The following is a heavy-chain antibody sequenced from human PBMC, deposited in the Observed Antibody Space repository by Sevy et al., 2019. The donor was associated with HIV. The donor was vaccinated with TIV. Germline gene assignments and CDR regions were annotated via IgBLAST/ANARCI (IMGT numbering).Heavy chain of an antibody. CDR3: ARAIAAAASY. V-gene: IGHV3-7*01. CDR1: GFTLSSYW. D-gene: IGHD6-25*01. J-gene: IGHJ4*02. Sequence: GGSLRLSCAASGFTLSSYWMSWVRQAPGKGLEWVANINQDGSQKYYVDSEKGRFTVSRDTAKNSLYLQMNSLRAEDTAVYYYARAIAAAASYWGQGTLVTVSS. CDR2: INQDGSQK.